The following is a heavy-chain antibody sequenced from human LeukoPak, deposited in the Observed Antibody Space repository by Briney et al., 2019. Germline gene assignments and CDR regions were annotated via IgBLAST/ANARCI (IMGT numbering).Heavy chain of an antibody. D-gene: IGHD3-10*01. CDR2: ISYDGTNK. CDR1: GFTFSSYG. Sequence: GGSLRLSCAASGFTFSSYGMHWVRQAPGKGLEWVAVISYDGTNKYYADSVKGRFTISRDNSKNTLYLQMNSLRAEDTAVYYCAKDRGYYGSGSEGMDVWGQGTTVTVSS. CDR3: AKDRGYYGSGSEGMDV. J-gene: IGHJ6*02. V-gene: IGHV3-30*18.